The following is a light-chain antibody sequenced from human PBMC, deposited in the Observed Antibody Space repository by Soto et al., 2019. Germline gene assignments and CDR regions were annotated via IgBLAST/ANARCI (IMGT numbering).Light chain of an antibody. J-gene: IGKJ5*01. CDR3: QQYYSRPQT. CDR1: QSVLYSSNNNNY. CDR2: WAS. Sequence: DIVMTQSPDSLAVSLGERATINCKSSQSVLYSSNNNNYLAWYQQRPGQAPKLLIYWASTRESGVPDRFSGSGSETDFTLTISSLLPEDVAVYYCQQYYSRPQTFGQGTRLEIK. V-gene: IGKV4-1*01.